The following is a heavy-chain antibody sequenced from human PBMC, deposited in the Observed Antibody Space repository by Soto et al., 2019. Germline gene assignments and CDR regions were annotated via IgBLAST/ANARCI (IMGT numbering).Heavy chain of an antibody. CDR2: ISGSGGST. V-gene: IGHV3-23*01. J-gene: IGHJ4*02. Sequence: EVQLLESGGGLVQPGGSLRLSCAASGFTFSSYAMSWVRRAPGKGLEWVSAISGSGGSTYYADSVKGRFTISRDNSKNTLYLQMNSLRAEDTAVYYCAKARIVVVVAAPDFDYWGQGTLVTVSS. CDR1: GFTFSSYA. CDR3: AKARIVVVVAAPDFDY. D-gene: IGHD2-15*01.